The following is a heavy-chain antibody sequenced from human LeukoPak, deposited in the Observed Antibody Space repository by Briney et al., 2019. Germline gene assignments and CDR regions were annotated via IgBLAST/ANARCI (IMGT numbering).Heavy chain of an antibody. CDR3: VRDGGFYYTASPNSWFDP. V-gene: IGHV4-38-2*02. CDR2: ISNRGSP. J-gene: IGHJ5*02. Sequence: SETLSLTCLVSGFSISSDDCWGWIRQPPGKGLEWIGSISNRGSPYYSPSLKSRVTMSVDTPNNHFSLRLSSVTAADTAVYYCVRDGGFYYTASPNSWFDPWGQGTLVTVSS. CDR1: GFSISSDDC. D-gene: IGHD2-15*01.